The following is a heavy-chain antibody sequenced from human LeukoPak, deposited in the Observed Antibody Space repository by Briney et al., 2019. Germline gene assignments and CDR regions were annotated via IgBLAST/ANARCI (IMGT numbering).Heavy chain of an antibody. V-gene: IGHV3-23*01. J-gene: IGHJ4*02. Sequence: GGSLRLTCAASGFTFSSYAMSWVRQAPGKGLKWVSAISGSGGSTYYADSVKGRFTISRDNFKNALYLQMNSLRVEDTAVYYCAIDPNWGTHSWGQGVLVTVSS. CDR1: GFTFSSYA. CDR3: AIDPNWGTHS. D-gene: IGHD7-27*01. CDR2: ISGSGGST.